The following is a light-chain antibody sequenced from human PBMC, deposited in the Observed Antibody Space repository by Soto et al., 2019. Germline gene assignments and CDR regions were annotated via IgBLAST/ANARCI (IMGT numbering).Light chain of an antibody. J-gene: IGLJ3*02. Sequence: QSVLTQPASVSGSPGQSITISCTGTSSDVGGYNYVSWYQQHPGKAPKLMIYDVSNQPSGVSNRFSGSKSGNTASLTISGLQAEDEADYYCSSYTSSSTLLEFGGGTKLTVL. CDR2: DVS. CDR1: SSDVGGYNY. V-gene: IGLV2-14*01. CDR3: SSYTSSSTLLE.